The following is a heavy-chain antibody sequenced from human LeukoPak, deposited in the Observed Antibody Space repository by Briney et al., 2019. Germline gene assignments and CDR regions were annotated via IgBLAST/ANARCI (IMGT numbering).Heavy chain of an antibody. J-gene: IGHJ4*02. CDR2: ITESGGSA. CDR1: GFTFSSYA. V-gene: IGHV3-23*01. Sequence: GGSLRLSCAASGFTFSSYAMSWVRQAPGKGLEWVSAITESGGSAYYADSVKGRFTITRDNSKNTLYLHMYSLRAEDTAVYYCARGRSSSGWSNWGQGTQVTVSS. CDR3: ARGRSSSGWSN. D-gene: IGHD6-19*01.